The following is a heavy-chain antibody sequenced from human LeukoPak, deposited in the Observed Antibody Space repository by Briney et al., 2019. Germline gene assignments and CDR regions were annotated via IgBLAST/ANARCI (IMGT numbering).Heavy chain of an antibody. CDR3: PRNFISDMVEEQASYFDY. Sequence: SETLSLTCTVSGGSISSSSYYWGWIRQPPGKGLEWIGSIYYSGSTYYNPSLKSRVTISVDTSKNQFSLKLSSVTSADTAGYYWPRNFISDMVEEQASYFDYWGRGTLVTVSS. V-gene: IGHV4-39*01. CDR2: IYYSGST. D-gene: IGHD2-2*01. CDR1: GGSISSSSYY. J-gene: IGHJ4*02.